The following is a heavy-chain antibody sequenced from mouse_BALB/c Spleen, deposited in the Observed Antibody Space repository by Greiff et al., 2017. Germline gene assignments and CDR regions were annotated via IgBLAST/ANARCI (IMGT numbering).Heavy chain of an antibody. V-gene: IGHV3-2*02. D-gene: IGHD1-1*01. CDR3: ALNYYGSSYRDY. CDR1: GYSITSDYA. CDR2: ISYSGST. Sequence: EVQRVESGPGLVKPSQSLSLTCTVTGYSITSDYAWNWIRQFPGNKLEWMGYISYSGSTSYNPSLKSRISITRDTSKNQFFLQLNSVTTEDTATYYCALNYYGSSYRDYWGQGTTLTVSS. J-gene: IGHJ2*01.